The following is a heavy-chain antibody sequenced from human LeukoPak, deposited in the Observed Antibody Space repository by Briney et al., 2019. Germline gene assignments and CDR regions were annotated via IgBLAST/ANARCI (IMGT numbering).Heavy chain of an antibody. D-gene: IGHD1-1*01. CDR2: ISSSSSYI. V-gene: IGHV3-21*01. CDR3: VRNWNLDS. J-gene: IGHJ4*02. Sequence: GGSLRLSCAASGFTFSSCSMNWVRQAPGKGLEWVSSISSSSSYIYYADSVKGRFTISRDNAKDSLFLQMNSLTAEDTAVYYCVRNWNLDSWGQGTLVTVSS. CDR1: GFTFSSCS.